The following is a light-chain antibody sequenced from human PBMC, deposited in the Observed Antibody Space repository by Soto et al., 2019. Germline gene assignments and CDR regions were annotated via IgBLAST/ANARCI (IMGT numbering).Light chain of an antibody. CDR1: ENVLYSSNNKNF. CDR3: QQYYATPVT. Sequence: DIVMTQSPDSLAVSLGERATFNCKPSENVLYSSNNKNFLAWYQQKQGQPPRLLIYWASTRESGVPDRFSGSGSGTDFTLTISSLQAEDVAVYYCQQYYATPVTFGQGTRLEIK. CDR2: WAS. V-gene: IGKV4-1*01. J-gene: IGKJ5*01.